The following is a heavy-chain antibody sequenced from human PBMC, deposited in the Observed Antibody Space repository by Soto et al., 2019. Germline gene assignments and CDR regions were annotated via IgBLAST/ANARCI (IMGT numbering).Heavy chain of an antibody. V-gene: IGHV4-34*01. CDR1: GGSFSGFY. CDR2: INHSGST. Sequence: SVTLSLTCALYGGSFSGFYWTWIRQPTGRGLEWIGEINHSGSTNYNPSLKSRVTISVDTSKNQFSLKLSSVTAADTAVYYCARGRGYGYSYGLSRVWYXEYWGQGTLVTVS. CDR3: ARGRGYGYSYGLSRVWYXEY. D-gene: IGHD5-18*01. J-gene: IGHJ4*02.